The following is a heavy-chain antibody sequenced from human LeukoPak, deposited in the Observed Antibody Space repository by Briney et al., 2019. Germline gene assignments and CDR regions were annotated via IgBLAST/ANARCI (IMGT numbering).Heavy chain of an antibody. CDR3: AREGQYDILTLGGAFDI. CDR1: GYTFTSYG. Sequence: ASVKVSCKASGYTFTSYGISWVRQAPGQGLEWMGWISAYNGNTNYAQKLQGRVTMTTDTSTSTAYMELRSLRSDDTAVYYCAREGQYDILTLGGAFDIWGQGTMVTVSS. CDR2: ISAYNGNT. V-gene: IGHV1-18*01. J-gene: IGHJ3*02. D-gene: IGHD3-9*01.